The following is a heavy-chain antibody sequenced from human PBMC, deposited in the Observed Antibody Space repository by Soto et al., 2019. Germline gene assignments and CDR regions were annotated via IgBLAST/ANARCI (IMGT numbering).Heavy chain of an antibody. D-gene: IGHD2-21*02. Sequence: GASVMVSCKASGYTFSIYAMHWVREAPGQRLEWIGWINAGNGNTKYSQKFQGRVTITSDTSASTDYMELSRLRSEDTSVYYCARLASSGGDRYVFGSWAQGNLVTV. CDR2: INAGNGNT. CDR3: ARLASSGGDRYVFGS. CDR1: GYTFSIYA. J-gene: IGHJ4*02. V-gene: IGHV1-3*01.